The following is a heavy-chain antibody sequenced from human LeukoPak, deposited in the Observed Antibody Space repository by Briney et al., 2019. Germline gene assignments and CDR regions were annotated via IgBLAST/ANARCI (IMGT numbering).Heavy chain of an antibody. J-gene: IGHJ4*02. CDR3: ARRIHGDSEGAFDC. CDR1: GFSLSTSGVG. CDR2: IYWDDDK. D-gene: IGHD4-17*01. V-gene: IGHV2-5*02. Sequence: SGPTLVNPTQTLTLTCTLSGFSLSTSGVGVGWIRPPPGKALEWLALIYWDDDKRYSPSLKSRLTITKDTSKNQVVLTMTNMDPVDTATYSCARRIHGDSEGAFDCWGQGTLVTVSS.